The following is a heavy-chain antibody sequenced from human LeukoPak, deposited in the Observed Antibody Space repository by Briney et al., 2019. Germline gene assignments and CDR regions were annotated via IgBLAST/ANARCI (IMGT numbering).Heavy chain of an antibody. CDR3: ARNYYGSGSFYARSAYYYYYMDV. Sequence: PSETLSLTCTVSGNSISSGDNYWSWIRQPAGKGLEWIGRISTSGSTNYNPSLKSRVTMSVDTSKNQFSLKLSSVTAADTAVYYCARNYYGSGSFYARSAYYYYYMDVWGKGTTVTVSS. J-gene: IGHJ6*03. D-gene: IGHD3-10*01. V-gene: IGHV4-61*02. CDR2: ISTSGST. CDR1: GNSISSGDNY.